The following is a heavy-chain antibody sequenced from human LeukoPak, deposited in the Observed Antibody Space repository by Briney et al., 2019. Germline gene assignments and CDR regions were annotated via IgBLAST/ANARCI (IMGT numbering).Heavy chain of an antibody. D-gene: IGHD3-16*02. CDR2: INPNSGGT. J-gene: IGHJ4*02. Sequence: ASVKVSCKASGYTFTGYYMHWVRPAPGQGLEWMGWINPNSGGTNYAQKFQGRVTMTRDTSISTAYMELSRLRSDDTAVYYCAIRGYYDYVWGSYRHDYYFDYWGQGTLVTVSS. V-gene: IGHV1-2*02. CDR3: AIRGYYDYVWGSYRHDYYFDY. CDR1: GYTFTGYY.